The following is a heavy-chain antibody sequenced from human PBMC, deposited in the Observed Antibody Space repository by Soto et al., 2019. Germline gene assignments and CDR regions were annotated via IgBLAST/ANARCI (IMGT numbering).Heavy chain of an antibody. V-gene: IGHV1-18*01. CDR3: TRVAGYGSGSRHFDT. D-gene: IGHD3-10*01. J-gene: IGHJ4*02. CDR2: TVAGSGNR. Sequence: QVQLMQSGAEVTNPGASVTLSCKTSGYAFMSYGLSWVRLAPGQGVEWMGWTVAGSGNRIYAQKFQDRINMNIDTSTNSGYMELRRRRSDGSALYFCTRVAGYGSGSRHFDTWGQGPLVTVSS. CDR1: GYAFMSYG.